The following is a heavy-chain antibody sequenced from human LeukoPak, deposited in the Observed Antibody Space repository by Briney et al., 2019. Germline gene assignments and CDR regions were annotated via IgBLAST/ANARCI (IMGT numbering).Heavy chain of an antibody. CDR3: ASSYWFSHFTAMDV. Sequence: PSETLSLTCTVSGGSISSRNYYWSWIRQPPGKGLEWIGFIHYSGYTYYKPSLKSRLTISLDTSKNLFSLNVNSVTAADTAVYFCASSYWFSHFTAMDVWGQGTTVTVSS. V-gene: IGHV4-30-4*01. D-gene: IGHD2-8*02. CDR2: IHYSGYT. J-gene: IGHJ6*02. CDR1: GGSISSRNYY.